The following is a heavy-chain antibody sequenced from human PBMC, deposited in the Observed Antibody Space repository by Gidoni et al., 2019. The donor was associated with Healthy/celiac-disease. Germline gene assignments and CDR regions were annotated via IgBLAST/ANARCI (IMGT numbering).Heavy chain of an antibody. CDR3: ARHNGDIVVVGVGYFDY. CDR2: IYYSGST. Sequence: QLQLQESGPGLVKPSETLSLTCTVSGGSISSSSYYWGWIRQPPGKGLEWIGSIYYSGSTYYNPSLKSRVTISVDTSKNQFSLKLSSVTAADTAVYYCARHNGDIVVVGVGYFDYWGQGTLVTVSS. V-gene: IGHV4-39*01. CDR1: GGSISSSSYY. J-gene: IGHJ4*02. D-gene: IGHD2-15*01.